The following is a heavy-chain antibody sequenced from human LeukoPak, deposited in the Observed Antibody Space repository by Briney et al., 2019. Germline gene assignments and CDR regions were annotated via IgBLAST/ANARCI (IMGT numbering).Heavy chain of an antibody. CDR3: AKSASSGYSQYFDY. D-gene: IGHD3-22*01. CDR1: GFTVSSNY. J-gene: IGHJ4*02. Sequence: PGGSLRLSCAASGFTVSSNYMSWVRQAPGKGLEWVSAISGSGGSTYYADSVKGRFTISRDNSKNTLYLQMNSLRAEDTAVYYCAKSASSGYSQYFDYWGQGTLVTVSS. CDR2: ISGSGGST. V-gene: IGHV3-23*01.